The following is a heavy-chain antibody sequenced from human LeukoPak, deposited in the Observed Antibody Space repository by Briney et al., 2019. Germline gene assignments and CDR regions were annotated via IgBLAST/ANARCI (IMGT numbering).Heavy chain of an antibody. Sequence: SETLSLTCTVSGGSISSSSYYWGWIRQPPGTGLEWIGGIYYSGSTYYNPSLKSRVTISVDTSKNQFSLKLSSVTAADTAVYYCARDGLWIQNAFDIWGQGTMVTVSS. D-gene: IGHD5-18*01. CDR1: GGSISSSSYY. J-gene: IGHJ3*02. V-gene: IGHV4-39*07. CDR3: ARDGLWIQNAFDI. CDR2: IYYSGST.